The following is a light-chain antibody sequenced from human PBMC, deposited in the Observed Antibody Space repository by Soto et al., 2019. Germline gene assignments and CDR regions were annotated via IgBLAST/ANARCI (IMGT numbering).Light chain of an antibody. CDR3: QQRSSWPRT. V-gene: IGKV3-11*01. CDR2: DAS. CDR1: QSIISS. Sequence: EIVLTQSPATLSLSPGERATLSCRASQSIISSLAWYQQKPGQAPRLLIYDASNRATGIPARFSGSGSGTDFTLTISCLQPEDFAVYYCQQRSSWPRTFGQGTKVDIK. J-gene: IGKJ1*01.